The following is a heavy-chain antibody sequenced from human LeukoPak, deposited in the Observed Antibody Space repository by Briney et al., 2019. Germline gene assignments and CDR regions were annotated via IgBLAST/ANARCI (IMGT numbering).Heavy chain of an antibody. V-gene: IGHV7-4-1*02. J-gene: IGHJ3*02. CDR3: ARADGSGSWDAFDI. CDR1: GYTFTSYS. Sequence: ASVKVSCKASGYTFTSYSMNWVRQAPGQGLEYMGWINANTGNPTYAQGFTGRFVFSLDTSVSTAYLQISSLKAEDTAVYYCARADGSGSWDAFDIWGQGTMVTVSS. D-gene: IGHD3-10*01. CDR2: INANTGNP.